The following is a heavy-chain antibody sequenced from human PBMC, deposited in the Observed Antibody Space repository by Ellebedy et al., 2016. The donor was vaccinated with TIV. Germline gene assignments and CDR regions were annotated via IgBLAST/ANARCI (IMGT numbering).Heavy chain of an antibody. CDR1: GYTFSNYG. D-gene: IGHD3-10*01. Sequence: AASVKVSCKASGYTFSNYGISWVRQAPGQGLEWMGWISAYNGNTNSAQKLQGRLTMTTDTSTSTAYMELRSLRSDDTAVYYCARSAVRITMVRGVMPDLDYWGQGTLVSVSS. J-gene: IGHJ4*02. CDR2: ISAYNGNT. V-gene: IGHV1-18*01. CDR3: ARSAVRITMVRGVMPDLDY.